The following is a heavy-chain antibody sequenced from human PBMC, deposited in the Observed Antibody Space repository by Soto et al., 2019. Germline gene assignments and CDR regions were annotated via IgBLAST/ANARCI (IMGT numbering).Heavy chain of an antibody. Sequence: QLQLQESGPRLVKPSETLSLTCTVSGGSISSSSYYWGWIRQPPGKGLEWIGSIYYSGSTYYNPSIKSRVTMSVDTSKNQFSLKLSSVTAADTAVYYCATTYSFGSGSAYWGQGTLVTVSS. CDR1: GGSISSSSYY. CDR3: ATTYSFGSGSAY. J-gene: IGHJ4*02. CDR2: IYYSGST. V-gene: IGHV4-39*01. D-gene: IGHD3-10*01.